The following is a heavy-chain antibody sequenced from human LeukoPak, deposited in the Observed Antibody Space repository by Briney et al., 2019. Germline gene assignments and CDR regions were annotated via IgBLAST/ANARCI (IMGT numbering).Heavy chain of an antibody. CDR2: ICPGDSDV. J-gene: IGHJ4*02. D-gene: IGHD3-16*01. Sequence: GESLKISCKGSGYNFTNYWIGWVRQMPGKGLEWMGIICPGDSDVRYSPSFQGQVTISADKSINTAYLQRSSLKASDTASYYCARGGSHFEYWGQGTLVTVSS. CDR1: GYNFTNYW. V-gene: IGHV5-51*01. CDR3: ARGGSHFEY.